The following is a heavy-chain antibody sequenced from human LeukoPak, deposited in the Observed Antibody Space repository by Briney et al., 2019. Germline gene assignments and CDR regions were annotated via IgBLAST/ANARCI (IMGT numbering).Heavy chain of an antibody. Sequence: GGSLRLSCEASGFTFSSYAMAWVRQAPGKGLKWVSSISSSSSYIYYADSAKGRFTISRDNAKNSLYLQMNSLRAEDTAVYYCARDGGSDAFDIWGQGTMVTVSS. V-gene: IGHV3-21*01. CDR1: GFTFSSYA. D-gene: IGHD2-15*01. J-gene: IGHJ3*02. CDR2: ISSSSSYI. CDR3: ARDGGSDAFDI.